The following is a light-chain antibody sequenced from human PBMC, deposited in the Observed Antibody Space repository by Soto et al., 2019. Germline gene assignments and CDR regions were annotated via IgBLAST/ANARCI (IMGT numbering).Light chain of an antibody. CDR2: KGT. V-gene: IGLV2-23*01. J-gene: IGLJ1*01. CDR3: CSYAPESTYV. CDR1: SSDVGAYNS. Sequence: QSALSQPASVSGSPGQSITISCTGTSSDVGAYNSVSWYQQHPHRAPQVIIYKGTQRPSGVSNRFSGSTSGNAASLTISALQADDEADYFCCSYAPESTYVFGNGKKVTV.